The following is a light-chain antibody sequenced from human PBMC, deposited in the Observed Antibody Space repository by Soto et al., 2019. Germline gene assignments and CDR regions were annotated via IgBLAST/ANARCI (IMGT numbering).Light chain of an antibody. CDR2: GIS. Sequence: AIQMTQSPSSLSASVGDTVTFTCRASQAIRNDLGWFQQRPGKPPKLLIYGISSLQTGVPSRFSGSGSGTDFTLTICGLQPEEFATYYCLHDALFPYSFGQGTRLEI. J-gene: IGKJ2*03. CDR3: LHDALFPYS. CDR1: QAIRND. V-gene: IGKV1-6*01.